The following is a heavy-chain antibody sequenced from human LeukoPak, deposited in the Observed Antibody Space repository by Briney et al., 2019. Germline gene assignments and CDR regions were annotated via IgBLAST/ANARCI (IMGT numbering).Heavy chain of an antibody. J-gene: IGHJ4*02. V-gene: IGHV4-59*01. CDR2: IYYSGST. Sequence: PSETLSLTCTVSGGSISSYYCSWIRQPPGKGLEWIGYIYYSGSTNYNPSLKSRVTISVGTSKNQFSLKLSSVTAADTAVYYCARVAAKPDATTFDYWGQGTLVTVSS. CDR1: GGSISSYY. CDR3: ARVAAKPDATTFDY. D-gene: IGHD1-26*01.